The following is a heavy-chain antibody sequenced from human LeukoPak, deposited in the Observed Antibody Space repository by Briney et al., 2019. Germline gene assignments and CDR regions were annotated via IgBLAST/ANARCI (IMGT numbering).Heavy chain of an antibody. CDR1: GFTFRSYW. Sequence: GGSLRLSCAAPGFTFRSYWMHWVRQAPGKGLVWVSRIKSDGSSTTYADSVKGRFTISRDNAKNTLYLRMNSLRGEDTGVYYCARDAAGLDYWGQGTLVTVSS. V-gene: IGHV3-74*01. CDR2: IKSDGSST. CDR3: ARDAAGLDY. J-gene: IGHJ4*02. D-gene: IGHD1-14*01.